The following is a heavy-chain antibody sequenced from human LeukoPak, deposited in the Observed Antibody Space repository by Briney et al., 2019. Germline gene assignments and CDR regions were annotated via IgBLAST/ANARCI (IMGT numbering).Heavy chain of an antibody. CDR3: ARLYSGYDSPQDY. D-gene: IGHD5-12*01. Sequence: ASVKVSCKASGYTFTGYYMHWVRQAPGQGLEWMGGIIPIFGTANYAQKFQGRVTITADESTSTAYMELSSLRSEDTAVYYCARLYSGYDSPQDYWGQGALVTVSS. CDR2: IIPIFGTA. J-gene: IGHJ4*02. V-gene: IGHV1-69*13. CDR1: GYTFTGYY.